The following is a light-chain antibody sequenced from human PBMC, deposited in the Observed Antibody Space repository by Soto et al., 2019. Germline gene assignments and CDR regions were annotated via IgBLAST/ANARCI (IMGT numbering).Light chain of an antibody. CDR1: HGVSGW. V-gene: IGKV1-12*01. J-gene: IGKJ3*01. CDR3: QQGKTFPFT. Sequence: IQMTQSPSSVSASVGDTVTLSCQTSHGVSGWLAWYQQKPGKAPTLLIYTVSNLQSGVPSRFSGSGSGTDFRLTITNLQPEDFATYFVQQGKTFPFTFGPGTKV. CDR2: TVS.